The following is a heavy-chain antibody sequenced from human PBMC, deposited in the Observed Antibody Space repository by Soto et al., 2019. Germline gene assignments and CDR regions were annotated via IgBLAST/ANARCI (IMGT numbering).Heavy chain of an antibody. CDR3: ARMPLNSSSPYNWFDP. CDR1: GGSISSSNW. D-gene: IGHD6-6*01. V-gene: IGHV4-4*02. Sequence: QVQLQESGPGLVKPSGTLSLTCAVSGGSISSSNWWSWVRQPPGKGLEWIGEIYHSGSTNYNPSLKSRVTISLDKSKNQFSLKLSSVTAADTAVYYCARMPLNSSSPYNWFDPWGQGTLVTVSS. J-gene: IGHJ5*02. CDR2: IYHSGST.